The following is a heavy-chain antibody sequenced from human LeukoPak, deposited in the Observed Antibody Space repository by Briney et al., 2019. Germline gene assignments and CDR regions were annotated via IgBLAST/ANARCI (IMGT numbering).Heavy chain of an antibody. CDR2: FDPEDGET. CDR1: GYTLTELS. CDR3: ATDILPYYYDSSGSGAFDI. Sequence: ASVKVSCKVSGYTLTELSMHWVRQAPRKGLEWMGGFDPEDGETIYAQKFQGRVTMTEDTSTDTAYMELSSLRSEDTAVYYCATDILPYYYDSSGSGAFDIWGQGTMVTVSS. J-gene: IGHJ3*02. D-gene: IGHD3-22*01. V-gene: IGHV1-24*01.